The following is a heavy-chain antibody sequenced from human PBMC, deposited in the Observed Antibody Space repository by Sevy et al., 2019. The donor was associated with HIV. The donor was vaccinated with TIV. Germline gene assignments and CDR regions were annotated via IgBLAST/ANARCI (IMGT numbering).Heavy chain of an antibody. J-gene: IGHJ4*02. V-gene: IGHV3-33*06. CDR1: GFSFRTYA. CDR2: IWYDGSNE. CDR3: VKDVGVGSTRRYADY. D-gene: IGHD1-26*01. Sequence: GGSLRLSCAASGFSFRTYAIHWVRQAPGKGLEWVAGIWYDGSNENHADSVKGRFTISRDNSKNTLYLQMNSLRAEDTAVYYCVKDVGVGSTRRYADYWGQGTLVTVSS.